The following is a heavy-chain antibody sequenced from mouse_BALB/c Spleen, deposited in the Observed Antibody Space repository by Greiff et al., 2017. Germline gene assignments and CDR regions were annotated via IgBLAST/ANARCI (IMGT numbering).Heavy chain of an antibody. CDR1: GFSLTSYG. CDR2: IWAGGST. Sequence: VKLMESGPGLVAPSQSLSITCTVSGFSLTSYGVHWVRQPPGKGLEWLGVIWAGGSTNYNSALMSRLSISKDNSKSQVFLKMNSLQTDDTAMYYCAREVRRYFDVWGAGTTVTVSS. J-gene: IGHJ1*01. D-gene: IGHD2-14*01. CDR3: AREVRRYFDV. V-gene: IGHV2-9*02.